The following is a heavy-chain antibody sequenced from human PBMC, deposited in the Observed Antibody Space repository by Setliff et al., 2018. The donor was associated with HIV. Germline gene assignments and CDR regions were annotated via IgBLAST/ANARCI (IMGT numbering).Heavy chain of an antibody. V-gene: IGHV1-18*01. J-gene: IGHJ3*02. CDR2: ISAYSDNT. CDR1: GYTITNFA. CDR3: ARIRAGALLNAFDI. D-gene: IGHD1-26*01. Sequence: GASVKVSCKASGYTITNFAISWVRQAPGQGLEWMGWISAYSDNTYYAQSLQGRVTMTTDTTSSTSYMELRSLRSDDTAMYYCARIRAGALLNAFDIWGQGTMVTVSS.